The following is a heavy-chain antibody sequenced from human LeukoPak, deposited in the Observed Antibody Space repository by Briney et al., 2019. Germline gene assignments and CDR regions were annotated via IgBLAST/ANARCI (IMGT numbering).Heavy chain of an antibody. J-gene: IGHJ4*02. D-gene: IGHD6-19*01. CDR1: GYTFTGYY. CDR3: AASIALTGNFFGY. Sequence: ASVKVSCKTSGYTFTGYYMHWVRQAPGQGLEWMGRINPKSGGTDYAQKFQGRVTMTRDTSISTAYMELSRLRSDDTAVYYCAASIALTGNFFGYWGQGTLVTVSS. V-gene: IGHV1-2*06. CDR2: INPKSGGT.